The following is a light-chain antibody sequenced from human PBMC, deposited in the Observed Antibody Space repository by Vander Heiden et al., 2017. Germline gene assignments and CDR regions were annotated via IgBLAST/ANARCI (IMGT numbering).Light chain of an antibody. Sequence: QSVLTQPPSVSGATGQWVAIPCNGSSSNIGAGSDLPCHQHLPGTSPILLIYGTSNRPSGVPDRFSGSKSGTSASLAITGLQAEDEAYYYCQSYDSSLSGYVFGTGTKVTVL. V-gene: IGLV1-40*01. CDR3: QSYDSSLSGYV. J-gene: IGLJ1*01. CDR1: SSNIGAGSD. CDR2: GTS.